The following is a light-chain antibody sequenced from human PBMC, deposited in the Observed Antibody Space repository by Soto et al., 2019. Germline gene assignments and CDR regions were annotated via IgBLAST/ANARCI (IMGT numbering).Light chain of an antibody. CDR3: QQYCASPWT. CDR1: QSVSSSH. Sequence: EVELSQSPGNLYLSPGERATLSCRASQSVSSSHLAWYQQKRGQAPRLLIYDTSTRATGIPDRFSGSGSGTDFTLTISRLEPEDFAVYHCQQYCASPWTFGQGTKVDIK. J-gene: IGKJ1*01. V-gene: IGKV3-20*01. CDR2: DTS.